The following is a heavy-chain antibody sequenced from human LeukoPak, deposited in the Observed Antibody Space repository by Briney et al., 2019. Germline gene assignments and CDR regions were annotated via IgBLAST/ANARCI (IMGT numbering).Heavy chain of an antibody. V-gene: IGHV4-39*01. CDR1: GGSIRSSYYY. CDR2: IYDSGST. J-gene: IGHJ4*02. D-gene: IGHD2-15*01. Sequence: PSEALSLTCTVSGGSIRSSYYYWGWIRQPPGKGLEWIGSIYDSGSTYYNPSLKSRVTISVDTSKNQFSLKLSSVTAADTAVYYCAKQLGYCSDGSCYFPYWGQGTLVTVSS. CDR3: AKQLGYCSDGSCYFPY.